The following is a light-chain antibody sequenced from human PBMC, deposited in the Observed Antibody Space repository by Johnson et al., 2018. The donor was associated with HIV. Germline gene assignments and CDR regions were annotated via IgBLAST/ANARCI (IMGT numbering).Light chain of an antibody. CDR2: DNN. CDR1: SSNIGNNY. V-gene: IGLV1-51*01. CDR3: GTWDSSLSAAGV. J-gene: IGLJ1*01. Sequence: QSVLTQPPSVSAAPGQKVTISCSGSSSNIGNNYVSWYQQLPGTAPKLLIYDNNKRPSGIPDRFSGSKSGTSATLGLTGLQTGDEADYYCGTWDSSLSAAGVFGTGTKVTVL.